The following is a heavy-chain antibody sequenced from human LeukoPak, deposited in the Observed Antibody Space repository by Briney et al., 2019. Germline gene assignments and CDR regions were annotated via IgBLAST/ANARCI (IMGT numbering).Heavy chain of an antibody. Sequence: GASLRLSCAASGFTFSSYAMSWVRQAPGKGLEWVSAISGSGGSTYYADSVEGRFTISRDNSKNTLYLQMNSLRAEDTAVYYCANSYYDSSGYYPTNYFDYWGQGTLVTVSS. V-gene: IGHV3-23*01. D-gene: IGHD3-22*01. CDR2: ISGSGGST. CDR1: GFTFSSYA. CDR3: ANSYYDSSGYYPTNYFDY. J-gene: IGHJ4*02.